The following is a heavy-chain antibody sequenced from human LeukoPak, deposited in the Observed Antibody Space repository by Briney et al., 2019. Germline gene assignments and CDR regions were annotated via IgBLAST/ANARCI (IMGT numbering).Heavy chain of an antibody. CDR3: ARDAALGEQYYFDY. V-gene: IGHV3-33*01. D-gene: IGHD1/OR15-1a*01. J-gene: IGHJ4*02. CDR2: ISFDGIYK. CDR1: GFTFSHCG. Sequence: GRSLRLSCAASGFTFSHCGMHWVRQAPGKGLEWVAVISFDGIYKYYADSVKGRFTVSRDDSKDTLYLQMNGLRAEDTAVYYCARDAALGEQYYFDYWGQGTLVTVSS.